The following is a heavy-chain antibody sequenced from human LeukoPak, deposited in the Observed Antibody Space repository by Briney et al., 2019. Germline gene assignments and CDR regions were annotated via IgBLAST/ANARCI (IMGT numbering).Heavy chain of an antibody. CDR3: AKRAVTTFSSGFHY. CDR1: GFTFGSYA. CDR2: ISGIGVAT. Sequence: PGGSLRLSCAASGFTFGSYAMTWVRQAPGKGLEWVSVISGIGVATYYADSVKGRFTISRDNSENTLYLQMNSLRAEDTAVYYCAKRAVTTFSSGFHYWGQGTLVTVSS. J-gene: IGHJ4*02. D-gene: IGHD4-17*01. V-gene: IGHV3-23*01.